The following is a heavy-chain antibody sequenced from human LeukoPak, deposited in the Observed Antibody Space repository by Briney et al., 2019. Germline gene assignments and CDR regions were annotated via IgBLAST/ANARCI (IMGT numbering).Heavy chain of an antibody. J-gene: IGHJ3*02. CDR3: ARDWYYYDSSGYRGWAFDI. CDR1: GGSISSGSYD. CDR2: IDISGST. D-gene: IGHD3-22*01. V-gene: IGHV4-61*02. Sequence: SETLSLTYTVSGGSISSGSYDWSWIRQRDGKGLGWIGRIDISGSTNSNPSLQGRVTISVDTSKNQFSLKLSSVTAADTAVYYCARDWYYYDSSGYRGWAFDIWGQGTMVTVSS.